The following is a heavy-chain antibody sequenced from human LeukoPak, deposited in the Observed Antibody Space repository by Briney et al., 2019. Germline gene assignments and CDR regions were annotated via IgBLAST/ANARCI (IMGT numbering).Heavy chain of an antibody. CDR3: AGGITFGGVIVTGWFDP. CDR2: INPNSGGT. Sequence: ASVKVSCKASGYTFTGYYMHWVRQAPGQGLEWMGWINPNSGGTNYAQKFQGRVTMTRDTSISTAYMELSRLRSDDTAVYYCAGGITFGGVIVTGWFDPWGQGTLVTVSS. J-gene: IGHJ5*02. CDR1: GYTFTGYY. D-gene: IGHD3-16*02. V-gene: IGHV1-2*02.